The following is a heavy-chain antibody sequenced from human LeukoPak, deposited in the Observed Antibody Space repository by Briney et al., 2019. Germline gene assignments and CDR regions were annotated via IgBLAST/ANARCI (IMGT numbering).Heavy chain of an antibody. V-gene: IGHV1-2*02. J-gene: IGHJ4*02. CDR2: INPNSGGT. D-gene: IGHD2-2*01. CDR3: ARRTVVVPAALGE. Sequence: LRASVKVSCKASGYTFTGYYMHWVRQAPGQGLEWMGWINPNSGGTNYAQKFQGRVTMTRDTSISTAYMELSRLRSDDTAVYYCARRTVVVPAALGEWGQGTLVTVSS. CDR1: GYTFTGYY.